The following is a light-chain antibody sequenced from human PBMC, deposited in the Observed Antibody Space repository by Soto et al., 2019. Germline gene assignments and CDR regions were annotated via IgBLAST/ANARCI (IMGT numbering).Light chain of an antibody. Sequence: DLQMTQSPSSLSASVGDRVTITCQASQDITKYLNWYQQKPGKAPKLLIYDASNLETGVPSRFSGGGSGTDFTFTISSLQPGDIATYYCQQYDDLPHTFGQGTRLEIK. CDR2: DAS. V-gene: IGKV1-33*01. J-gene: IGKJ2*01. CDR3: QQYDDLPHT. CDR1: QDITKY.